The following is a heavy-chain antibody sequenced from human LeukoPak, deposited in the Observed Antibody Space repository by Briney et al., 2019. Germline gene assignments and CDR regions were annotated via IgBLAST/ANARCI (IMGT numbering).Heavy chain of an antibody. CDR1: GGSISSSSYY. CDR3: ARIPIVVVPGFFDY. V-gene: IGHV4-39*01. J-gene: IGHJ4*02. Sequence: SETLSLTCTVSGGSISSSSYYWGWIRQPPGKGLEWIGSMYHSVSTYYSPSLKSRVTISADMSKNQFSLKLSSVTAADTAVYYCARIPIVVVPGFFDYWGQGTLVTVSS. D-gene: IGHD3-22*01. CDR2: MYHSVST.